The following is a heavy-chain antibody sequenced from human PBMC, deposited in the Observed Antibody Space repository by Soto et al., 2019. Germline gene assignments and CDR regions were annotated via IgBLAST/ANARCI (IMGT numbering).Heavy chain of an antibody. D-gene: IGHD6-19*01. CDR2: ISYDGSNK. CDR3: AIEWAVAGIAMFDP. V-gene: IGHV3-30*04. J-gene: IGHJ5*02. Sequence: QVQLVESGRGVDQPGRSLRLSCAASGFSFSSYSIHWVRKAPGKGLEWVAVISYDGSNKYYADSVKGRFTISRDNGKNTLYLQMNSLRAEDTAVYYCAIEWAVAGIAMFDPWGQGTLVPVSS. CDR1: GFSFSSYS.